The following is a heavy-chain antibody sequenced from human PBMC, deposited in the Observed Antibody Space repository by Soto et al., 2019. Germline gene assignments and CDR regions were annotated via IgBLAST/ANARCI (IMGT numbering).Heavy chain of an antibody. CDR1: GGSFSGYY. CDR2: INHSGST. CDR3: ARRAARPRIPLRISNWFDP. D-gene: IGHD6-6*01. J-gene: IGHJ5*02. V-gene: IGHV4-34*01. Sequence: PSETLSLTCAVYGGSFSGYYWSWIRQPPGKGLEWIGEINHSGSTNYNPSLKSRVTISVDTSKNQFSLKLSSVTAADTAVYYCARRAARPRIPLRISNWFDPWGQGTLVTVSS.